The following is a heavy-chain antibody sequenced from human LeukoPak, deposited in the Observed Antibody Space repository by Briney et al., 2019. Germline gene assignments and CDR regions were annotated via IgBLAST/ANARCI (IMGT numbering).Heavy chain of an antibody. V-gene: IGHV3-21*01. CDR1: GFSFSTYS. D-gene: IGHD1-26*01. Sequence: GGSLRLSCAASGFSFSTYSMNWVRQAPGKGLEWVSSISSSSSYIDYADSVKGRFTISRDNAKNSLYLQVNSLRAEDTAVYYCAKASGSYFYWGQGTLVTVSS. CDR3: AKASGSYFY. CDR2: ISSSSSYI. J-gene: IGHJ4*02.